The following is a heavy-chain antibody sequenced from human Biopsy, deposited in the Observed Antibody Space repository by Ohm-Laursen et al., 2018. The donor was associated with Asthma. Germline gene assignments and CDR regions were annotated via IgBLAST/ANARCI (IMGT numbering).Heavy chain of an antibody. J-gene: IGHJ4*02. D-gene: IGHD3-22*01. CDR1: GFTFGDYW. CDR3: AKARIHHFYDSSGYYQHD. CDR2: IKHDGSEK. Sequence: SLRLSCTASGFTFGDYWMSWVRQVPGKGLEWVANIKHDGSEKNHVDSLKGQFTISRDNAKNTLYLQMNSLRAKDTAVYYCAKARIHHFYDSSGYYQHDWGQGTLVTVSS. V-gene: IGHV3-7*01.